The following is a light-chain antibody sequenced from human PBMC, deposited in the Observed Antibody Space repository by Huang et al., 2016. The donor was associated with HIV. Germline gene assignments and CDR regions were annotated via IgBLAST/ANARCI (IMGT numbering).Light chain of an antibody. CDR1: QSVSSSD. Sequence: EIVLTQSPGTLSLSPGERATLSCRASQSVSSSDLAWYQQKPGQAPRLLIYGASSRATGLPDRFRGSGSGTDFTLTISRLEPEDFAVDYCQQYGSSPLGTFGQGTKLEIK. CDR3: QQYGSSPLGT. V-gene: IGKV3-20*01. CDR2: GAS. J-gene: IGKJ2*01.